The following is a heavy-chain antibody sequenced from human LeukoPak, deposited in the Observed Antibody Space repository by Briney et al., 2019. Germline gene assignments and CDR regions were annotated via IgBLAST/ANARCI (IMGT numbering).Heavy chain of an antibody. V-gene: IGHV3-64*01. Sequence: GGSLRLSCAASGFTFSSYAMHWVRQAPGEGLEYVSAISSNGGSTYYANSVKGRFTISRDNSKNTLYLQMGSLRAEDMAVYYCARDRGEAAAVLYYFDYWGQGTLVTVSS. J-gene: IGHJ4*02. D-gene: IGHD3-16*01. CDR1: GFTFSSYA. CDR2: ISSNGGST. CDR3: ARDRGEAAAVLYYFDY.